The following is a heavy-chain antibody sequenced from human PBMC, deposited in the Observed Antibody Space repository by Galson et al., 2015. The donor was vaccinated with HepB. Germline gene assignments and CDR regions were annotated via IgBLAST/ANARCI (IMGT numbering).Heavy chain of an antibody. CDR2: IIPIFGTA. D-gene: IGHD3-9*01. J-gene: IGHJ4*02. Sequence: SVKVSCKASGGTFSSYAISWVRQAPGQGLEWMGGIIPIFGTANYAQKFQGRVTITADESTSTAYMELSSLRSEDTAVYYCARTLYYDILTGYYSHWGQGTLVTVSS. CDR1: GGTFSSYA. V-gene: IGHV1-69*13. CDR3: ARTLYYDILTGYYSH.